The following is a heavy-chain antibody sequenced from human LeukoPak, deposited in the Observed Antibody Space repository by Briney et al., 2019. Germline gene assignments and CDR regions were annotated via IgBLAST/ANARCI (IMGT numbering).Heavy chain of an antibody. CDR2: ISSSGSTI. CDR1: GFTFSSYE. V-gene: IGHV3-48*03. D-gene: IGHD6-13*01. Sequence: GGSLRLSCAASGFTFSSYEMNWVRQASGKGLEWVSYISSSGSTIYYADSVKGRFTISRDNAKNSLYLQMNSLRAEDTAVYYCASGSSSWKPRRWFDPWGQGTLVTVSS. CDR3: ASGSSSWKPRRWFDP. J-gene: IGHJ5*02.